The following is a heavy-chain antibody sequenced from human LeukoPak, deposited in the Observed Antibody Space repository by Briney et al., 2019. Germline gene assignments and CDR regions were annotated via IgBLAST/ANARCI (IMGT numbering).Heavy chain of an antibody. CDR2: INSDGSST. CDR1: GFTFSSYW. J-gene: IGHJ5*02. CDR3: ARDRSGGSYLGFWFDP. Sequence: GGSLRLSCAASGFTFSSYWMHWVRQAPGKGLVWVSRINSDGSSTSYADSMKGRFTISRDNAKNTLYLQMNSLRAEDTAVYYCARDRSGGSYLGFWFDPWGQGTLVTVSS. D-gene: IGHD1-26*01. V-gene: IGHV3-74*01.